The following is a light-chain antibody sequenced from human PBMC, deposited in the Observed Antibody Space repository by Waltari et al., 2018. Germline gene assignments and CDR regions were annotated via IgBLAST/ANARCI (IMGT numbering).Light chain of an antibody. CDR1: ESVGRT. Sequence: EIVLTQSPGTLSLSPGERATLSCRASESVGRTLAWYQQKPGQAPRLLIYGASSRASGIADRCSGSGSGTDFSLTISRLEPEDFAVYYCQHYVRLPVTFGQGTKVDIK. CDR3: QHYVRLPVT. J-gene: IGKJ1*01. CDR2: GAS. V-gene: IGKV3-20*01.